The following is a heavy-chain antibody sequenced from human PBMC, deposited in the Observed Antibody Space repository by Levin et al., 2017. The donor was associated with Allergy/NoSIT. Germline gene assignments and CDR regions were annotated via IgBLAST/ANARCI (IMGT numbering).Heavy chain of an antibody. CDR3: ARAMAETAADTFDI. J-gene: IGHJ3*02. D-gene: IGHD5-24*01. V-gene: IGHV1-18*01. CDR2: ISPYNGNT. Sequence: ASVKVSCKASGYTLSFYGISWVRQAPGQGLEWMGWISPYNGNTNYAQKLQGRVTMTTDTSTSTAYMELRSLRSDDTAVYYCARAMAETAADTFDIWGQGTMVTVSS. CDR1: GYTLSFYG.